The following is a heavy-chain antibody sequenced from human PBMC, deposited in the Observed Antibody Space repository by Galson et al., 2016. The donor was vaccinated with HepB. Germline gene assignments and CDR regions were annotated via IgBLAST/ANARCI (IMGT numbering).Heavy chain of an antibody. J-gene: IGHJ6*02. CDR2: IWYDRGKE. Sequence: SLRLSCAASEFPFSHYVMHWVRQAPGKGLETVAVIWYDRGKEYYTVSVKGRFTISRDNSKNTLYLEMNTLRVEDTAVYFCARGSSSRSIYYYYYYTMDVWGQGTTVTVSS. V-gene: IGHV3-33*01. CDR1: EFPFSHYV. D-gene: IGHD6-6*01. CDR3: ARGSSSRSIYYYYYYTMDV.